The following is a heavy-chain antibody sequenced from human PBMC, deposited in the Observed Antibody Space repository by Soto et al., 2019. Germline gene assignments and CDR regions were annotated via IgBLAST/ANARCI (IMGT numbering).Heavy chain of an antibody. D-gene: IGHD2-2*01. CDR3: AAVGQLVPGKRLSLLEGRY. CDR2: IVVGSGNT. CDR1: GFTFTSSA. Sequence: QMQLVQSGPEVKKPGTSVKVSCKASGFTFTSSAVQWVRQARGQRLEWIGWIVVGSGNTNYAQKFQERVTITRDMSTSTAYMELSSLRSEDTAVYYCAAVGQLVPGKRLSLLEGRYWGQGTLVTVSS. J-gene: IGHJ4*02. V-gene: IGHV1-58*01.